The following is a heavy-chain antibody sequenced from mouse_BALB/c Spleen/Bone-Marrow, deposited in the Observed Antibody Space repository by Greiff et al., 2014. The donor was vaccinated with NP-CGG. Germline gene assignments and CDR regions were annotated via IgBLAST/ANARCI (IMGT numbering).Heavy chain of an antibody. CDR1: GFAFSSYD. D-gene: IGHD1-1*01. CDR3: ARPLYYYGSSPFYAMDY. Sequence: EVKLVESGGGLVKPGGSLKPSCAASGFAFSSYDMSWVRQTPGKRLGWVAYISSGGGSTYYPNTVKGRFTISRDKAKNTLYLQMSSLKSEDTAMYYCARPLYYYGSSPFYAMDYWGQGTSVTVSS. CDR2: ISSGGGST. V-gene: IGHV5-12-1*01. J-gene: IGHJ4*01.